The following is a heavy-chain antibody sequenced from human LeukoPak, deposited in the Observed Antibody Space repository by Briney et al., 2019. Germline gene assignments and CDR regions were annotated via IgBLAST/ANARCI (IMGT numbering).Heavy chain of an antibody. CDR3: ARVIDCSGGSRHFYGY. CDR2: ISSGTSSI. V-gene: IGHV3-48*02. Sequence: PGGSLELSCAAPGLTFGSYSMNWVRQAPGKGLGWVSYISSGTSSIYYADSVKGGSTFSRENAKNSLSLNMKSLRDETTAVYYCARVIDCSGGSRHFYGYWGQGALVTVSS. CDR1: GLTFGSYS. D-gene: IGHD2-15*01. J-gene: IGHJ4*02.